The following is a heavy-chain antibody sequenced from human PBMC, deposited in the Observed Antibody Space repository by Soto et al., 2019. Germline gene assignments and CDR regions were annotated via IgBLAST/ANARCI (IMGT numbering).Heavy chain of an antibody. D-gene: IGHD3-22*01. CDR3: TRDSDGSGAYYYFDK. V-gene: IGHV3-7*03. CDR1: GFAFSSDR. J-gene: IGHJ4*02. Sequence: VALRLSSEASGFAFSSDRMSWVRQAPGKGLQWVANINRDGGETYYVDSLKGRITISRDNAENSLYLQMNSLRDEDTAVYYCTRDSDGSGAYYYFDKWGQGTLVTVSS. CDR2: INRDGGET.